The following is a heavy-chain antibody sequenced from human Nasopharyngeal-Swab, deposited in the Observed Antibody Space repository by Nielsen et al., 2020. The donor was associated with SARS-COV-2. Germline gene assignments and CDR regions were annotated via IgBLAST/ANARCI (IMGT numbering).Heavy chain of an antibody. CDR3: ARDGMEWYYFDY. J-gene: IGHJ4*02. Sequence: GESLKISCAASGFTFSSYWMNWVRQAPGKGLEWVSYISSSGSTIYYADSVKGRFTISRDNAKNSLYLQMNSLRAEDTAVYYCARDGMEWYYFDYWGQGTLVTVSS. CDR1: GFTFSSYW. V-gene: IGHV3-48*04. CDR2: ISSSGSTI. D-gene: IGHD3-3*01.